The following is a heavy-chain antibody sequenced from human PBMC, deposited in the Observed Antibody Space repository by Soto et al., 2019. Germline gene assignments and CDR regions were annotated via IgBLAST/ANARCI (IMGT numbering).Heavy chain of an antibody. CDR1: GFTFSSYA. Sequence: GGSLRLSCAASGFTFSSYAMTWVRQAPGQGLAWVSSISRNGAGTFYADSVKGRYLISRDSSKSTLYLQMNSLRVADTALYYCARDQDGYANFDYWGQGTLVTVSS. J-gene: IGHJ4*02. V-gene: IGHV3-23*01. CDR2: ISRNGAGT. CDR3: ARDQDGYANFDY. D-gene: IGHD3-16*01.